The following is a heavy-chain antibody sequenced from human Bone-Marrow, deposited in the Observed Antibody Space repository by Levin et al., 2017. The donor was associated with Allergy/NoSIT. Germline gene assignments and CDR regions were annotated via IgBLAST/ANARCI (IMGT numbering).Heavy chain of an antibody. V-gene: IGHV3-9*01. CDR1: GFTFDDYG. D-gene: IGHD6-19*01. CDR3: ARDIGASGWRYFAY. Sequence: GGSLRLSCAASGFTFDDYGMHWIRQVPGKGLEWVSAISWNSGKIDYADSVKGRFNISRDNTKNSLFLQMNSLRPEDTAVYYCARDIGASGWRYFAYWGQGTLVSVSS. CDR2: ISWNSGKI. J-gene: IGHJ4*02.